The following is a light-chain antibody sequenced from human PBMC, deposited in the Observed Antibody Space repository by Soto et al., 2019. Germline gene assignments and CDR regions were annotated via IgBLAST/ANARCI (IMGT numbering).Light chain of an antibody. J-gene: IGKJ2*01. CDR1: QSVTNSF. CDR3: QQYSTFPHT. Sequence: ENVLTQSPGTLSLSPGERATLSCRASQSVTNSFFAWYQQKPGQPPRLLIYGVSSRATGIPDRFSGSGSGTDFTLTISRLEPEDFGVYYCQQYSTFPHTFGQGTKLEVK. V-gene: IGKV3-20*01. CDR2: GVS.